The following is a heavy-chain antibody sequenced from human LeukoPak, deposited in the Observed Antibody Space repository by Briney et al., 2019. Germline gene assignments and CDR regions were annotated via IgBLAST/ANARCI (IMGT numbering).Heavy chain of an antibody. J-gene: IGHJ4*02. CDR3: AKEGCTRAACYTNF. CDR2: ISSSSTYI. D-gene: IGHD2-2*02. Sequence: PGGSLRLSCAASGFTFSSYNIYWVRQAPGKGLEWVSSISSSSTYIYHADSVKGRFTISRDSAKNSLYLQMSSLRAEDTAVYYCAKEGCTRAACYTNFWGQGILVTVSS. CDR1: GFTFSSYN. V-gene: IGHV3-21*04.